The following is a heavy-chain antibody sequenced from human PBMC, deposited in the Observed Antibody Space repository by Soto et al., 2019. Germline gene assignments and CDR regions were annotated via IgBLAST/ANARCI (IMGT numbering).Heavy chain of an antibody. Sequence: PSETLSLTCTVSGESISSGDHYWSWVRQSPGEGLEWIGFIYYSGNTCYNPSLKSRVSMSVDTSNNQFSLKLNSVTAADTAVYYCARDAGYCNSVSCYPYNMDVWGQGTTVTVS. V-gene: IGHV4-30-4*01. CDR2: IYYSGNT. CDR1: GESISSGDHY. D-gene: IGHD2-15*01. J-gene: IGHJ6*02. CDR3: ARDAGYCNSVSCYPYNMDV.